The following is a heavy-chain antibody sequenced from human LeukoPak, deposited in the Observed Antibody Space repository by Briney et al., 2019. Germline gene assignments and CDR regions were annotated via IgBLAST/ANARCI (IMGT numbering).Heavy chain of an antibody. J-gene: IGHJ4*02. Sequence: QSGGSLRLSCAASGFTFSNYGMHWVRQAPGKGLEWVAFIRYDGSNKYYADSVKGRSTISRDNSKNTLYLQMNSLRAEDTAVYYCAKRDHTVTSRPFDYWGQGTLVTVSS. CDR2: IRYDGSNK. CDR1: GFTFSNYG. D-gene: IGHD4-17*01. CDR3: AKRDHTVTSRPFDY. V-gene: IGHV3-30*02.